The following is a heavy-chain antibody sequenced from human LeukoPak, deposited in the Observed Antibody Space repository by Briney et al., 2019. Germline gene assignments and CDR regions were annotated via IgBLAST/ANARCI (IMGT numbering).Heavy chain of an antibody. CDR3: AKDLQQWLVRGTSTSAFDN. D-gene: IGHD6-19*01. CDR2: ISYDGINK. V-gene: IGHV3-30*18. J-gene: IGHJ4*02. CDR1: GXTFTTYS. Sequence: GGSLRLSCAASGXTFTTYSVHWVRQAPGKGLEWLAIISYDGINKYYADSVKGRFTISRDNSKSTLYLEMDSLRAEDTAVYHCAKDLQQWLVRGTSTSAFDNWGQGTLVTVSS.